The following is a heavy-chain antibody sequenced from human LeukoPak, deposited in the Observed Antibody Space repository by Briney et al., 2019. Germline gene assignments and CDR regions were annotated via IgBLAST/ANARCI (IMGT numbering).Heavy chain of an antibody. CDR1: GFIFSNFA. Sequence: GGSLRLSCAASGFIFSNFAMIWVRQAPGKGLEWVSAISGSGGSTYYADSVKGRFTISRDNSKNTLYLQMNSLRAEDTAVYYCAKDMVRYYDSSGHFDYWGQGTLVTVSS. CDR3: AKDMVRYYDSSGHFDY. D-gene: IGHD3-22*01. V-gene: IGHV3-23*01. J-gene: IGHJ4*02. CDR2: ISGSGGST.